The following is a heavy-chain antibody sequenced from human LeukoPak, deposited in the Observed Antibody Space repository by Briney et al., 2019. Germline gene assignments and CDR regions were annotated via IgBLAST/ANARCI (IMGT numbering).Heavy chain of an antibody. CDR2: INHSGST. D-gene: IGHD7-27*01. J-gene: IGHJ4*02. CDR3: ASPLGIPGY. V-gene: IGHV4-34*01. CDR1: GGSLSGYY. Sequence: PSETLSLTCAVYGGSLSGYYWSWIRQPPGKGLEWIGEINHSGSTNYNPSLKSRVTISVDTSKNQFSLKLSSVTAADTAVYYCASPLGIPGYWGQGTLVTVSS.